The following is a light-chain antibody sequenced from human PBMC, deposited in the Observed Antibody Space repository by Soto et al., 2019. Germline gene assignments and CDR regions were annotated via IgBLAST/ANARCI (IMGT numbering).Light chain of an antibody. CDR2: AAS. CDR3: QQSYSTPPT. V-gene: IGKV1-39*01. CDR1: QSISSY. J-gene: IGKJ2*01. Sequence: DIQMTQSPSSLSASVGDRVTITCRASQSISSYLNWYQQKPGKAPKLLIHAASSLQSGVPSRFSGSGSGTDFTLTISSLQPEDFATYYGQQSYSTPPTFGQGTKLEIK.